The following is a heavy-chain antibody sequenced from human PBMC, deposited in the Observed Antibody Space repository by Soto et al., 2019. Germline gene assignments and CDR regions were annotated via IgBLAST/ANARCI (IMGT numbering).Heavy chain of an antibody. CDR3: ANWVEGTMVYFDY. J-gene: IGHJ4*02. D-gene: IGHD2-8*01. Sequence: VGSLRLSCAASGFIFNNYAMSWARQAPGKGLEWVSAISGGGDRTYYADSVKGRFTISRDNSKKILYLQMRSLRADDTAVYYCANWVEGTMVYFDYWGLGTLVTVSS. CDR2: ISGGGDRT. V-gene: IGHV3-23*01. CDR1: GFIFNNYA.